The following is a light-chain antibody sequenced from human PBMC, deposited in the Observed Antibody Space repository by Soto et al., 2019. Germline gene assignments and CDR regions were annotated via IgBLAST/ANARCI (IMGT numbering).Light chain of an antibody. V-gene: IGKV3-11*01. CDR3: QQRSNWPST. J-gene: IGKJ5*01. CDR2: DTS. CDR1: QSVSNF. Sequence: EIVLTQSPATLSLSPGKRATLSCRASQSVSNFLAWYRQKPGQAPSLLIYDTSNRATGIPARFSGSGSGTDFTLTINNLEPEDFAVYYCQQRSNWPSTFGQGTRLEIK.